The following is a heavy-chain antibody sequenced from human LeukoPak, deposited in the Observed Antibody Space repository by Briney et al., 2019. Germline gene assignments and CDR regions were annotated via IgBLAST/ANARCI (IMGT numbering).Heavy chain of an antibody. Sequence: SQTLSLTCTVSGGSISSGSYYWSWIRQPAGKGLEWIGRIYTSGSTNYNPSLKSRVTISVDTSKNQFSPKLGSVTAADTAVYYCAREGYDFWSGALVYWGQGTLVTVSS. D-gene: IGHD3-3*01. J-gene: IGHJ4*02. V-gene: IGHV4-61*02. CDR2: IYTSGST. CDR1: GGSISSGSYY. CDR3: AREGYDFWSGALVY.